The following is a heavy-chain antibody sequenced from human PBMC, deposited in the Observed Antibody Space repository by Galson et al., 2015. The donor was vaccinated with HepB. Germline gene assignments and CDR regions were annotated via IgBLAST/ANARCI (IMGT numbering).Heavy chain of an antibody. J-gene: IGHJ4*02. D-gene: IGHD3-16*01. CDR3: ARAYYDYLWGSFKPQNYFDY. CDR2: IWYDGSNK. CDR1: GFTFSSHG. V-gene: IGHV3-33*01. Sequence: SLRLSCAASGFTFSSHGMHWVRQAPGKGLEWVAVIWYDGSNKYYADSVKGRFTISRDNSKNTLYLQMNSLRAEDTAVYYCARAYYDYLWGSFKPQNYFDYWGQGTLVTVSS.